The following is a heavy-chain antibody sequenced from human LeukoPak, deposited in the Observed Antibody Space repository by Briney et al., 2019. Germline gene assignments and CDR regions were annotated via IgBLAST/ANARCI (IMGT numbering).Heavy chain of an antibody. V-gene: IGHV3-7*01. CDR1: GFSFSTNW. Sequence: GGSLTLSCAGSGFSFSTNWMSWFRQAPGKGLEWVAHIKPEGSETYYVDSVKGRFTISRDNAWNSVHLQMYSLRPEDTAIYYCATMVSVAGDSWGQGTLVTVSS. D-gene: IGHD6-19*01. CDR2: IKPEGSET. CDR3: ATMVSVAGDS. J-gene: IGHJ5*01.